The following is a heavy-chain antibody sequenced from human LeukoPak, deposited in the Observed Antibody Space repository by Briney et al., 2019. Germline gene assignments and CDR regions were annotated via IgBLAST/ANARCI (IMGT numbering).Heavy chain of an antibody. V-gene: IGHV3-64D*06. D-gene: IGHD3-10*01. Sequence: GGSLRLSCLASGFTFSSYAMHWVRQAPGKGLEYVSAISSNGGSTYYADSVKGRFTISRDNSKNTLYLQMSSLRAEDTAVYYCVKGGSGSYYDYWGQGTLVTVSS. CDR2: ISSNGGST. CDR1: GFTFSSYA. J-gene: IGHJ4*02. CDR3: VKGGSGSYYDY.